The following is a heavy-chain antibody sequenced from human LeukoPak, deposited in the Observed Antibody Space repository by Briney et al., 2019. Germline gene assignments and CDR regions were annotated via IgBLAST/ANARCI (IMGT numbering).Heavy chain of an antibody. CDR1: GFTFDDYI. Sequence: GGSLRLSCAASGFTFDDYIMHWVRQAPGKGLEWVSGISWNSGSIGYADSVKGRFTISRDNAKNSLYLQMNSLRAEDTALYYCAKGNFDWLSFPPDYWGQGTLVTVSS. J-gene: IGHJ4*02. CDR2: ISWNSGSI. CDR3: AKGNFDWLSFPPDY. D-gene: IGHD3-9*01. V-gene: IGHV3-9*01.